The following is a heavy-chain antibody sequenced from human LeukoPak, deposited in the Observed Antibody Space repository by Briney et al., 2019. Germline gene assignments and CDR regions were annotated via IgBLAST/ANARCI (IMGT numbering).Heavy chain of an antibody. CDR1: GGSFSGYY. D-gene: IGHD5-18*01. CDR3: ARDSTGYGYEEWS. V-gene: IGHV4-34*01. J-gene: IGHJ5*02. CDR2: INHSGST. Sequence: SETLSLTCAVYGGSFSGYYWSWIRQPPGKGLEWIGEINHSGSTNYNPSLKSRVTISVDTSKNQFSLRLSSVTAEDTAVYYCARDSTGYGYEEWSWGQGTLVTVSS.